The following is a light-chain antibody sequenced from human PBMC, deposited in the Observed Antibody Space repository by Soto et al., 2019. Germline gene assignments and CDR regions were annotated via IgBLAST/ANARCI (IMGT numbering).Light chain of an antibody. J-gene: IGKJ2*03. CDR2: KAS. CDR1: QSIGSW. V-gene: IGKV1-5*03. Sequence: DIQMTQSPSTLSASVGDRVTITCRASQSIGSWLAWYQHKPGKAPKLLIYKASSLESGVPSRFSGSGSGTEFPLTISSLQPDDVATYSCQQYNAYSSFGQGTKLEIK. CDR3: QQYNAYSS.